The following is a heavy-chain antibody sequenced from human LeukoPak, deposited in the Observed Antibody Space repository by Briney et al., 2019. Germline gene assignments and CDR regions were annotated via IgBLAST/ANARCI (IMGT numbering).Heavy chain of an antibody. D-gene: IGHD6-13*01. CDR3: ARVWVAAAPHIDY. CDR2: IYSGGST. CDR1: GFTFSSYW. V-gene: IGHV3-66*01. Sequence: GGSLRLSCAASGFTFSSYWMSWVRQAPGKGLEWVSVIYSGGSTYYADSVKGRFTISRDNSKNTLYLQMNSLRAEDTAVYYCARVWVAAAPHIDYWGQGTLVTVSS. J-gene: IGHJ4*02.